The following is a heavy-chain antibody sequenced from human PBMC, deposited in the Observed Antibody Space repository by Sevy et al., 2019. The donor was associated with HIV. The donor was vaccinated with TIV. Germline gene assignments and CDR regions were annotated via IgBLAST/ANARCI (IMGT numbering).Heavy chain of an antibody. V-gene: IGHV3-7*03. D-gene: IGHD3-16*01. Sequence: GGSLRLSCVASGFTFNNFWMAWVRQAPGKGLEWFANIKPDGSESNHVGSVKGRFTISRDNAKNSLYLQMNSLTAEDTAVYYCGIDVGGGYFDYWGQGTLVTVSS. CDR2: IKPDGSES. CDR1: GFTFNNFW. CDR3: GIDVGGGYFDY. J-gene: IGHJ4*01.